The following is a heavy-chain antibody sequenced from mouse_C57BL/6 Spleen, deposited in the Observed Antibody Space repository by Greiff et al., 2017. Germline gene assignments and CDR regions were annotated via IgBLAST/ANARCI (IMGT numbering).Heavy chain of an antibody. J-gene: IGHJ1*03. D-gene: IGHD2-3*01. V-gene: IGHV1-18*01. Sequence: EVQRVESGPELVKPGASVKIPCKASGYTFTDYNMDWVKQSHGKSLEWIGDINPNNGGTIYNQKFKGKATLTVDKSSSTAYMELRSLTSEDTAVYYCARRVNGYYEYFDVWGTGTTVTVSS. CDR1: GYTFTDYN. CDR2: INPNNGGT. CDR3: ARRVNGYYEYFDV.